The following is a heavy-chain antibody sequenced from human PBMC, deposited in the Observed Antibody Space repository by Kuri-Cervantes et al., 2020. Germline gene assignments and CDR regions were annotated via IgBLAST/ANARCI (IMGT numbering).Heavy chain of an antibody. J-gene: IGHJ2*01. Sequence: GGSLRLSCAASGFTFSSYAMHWVRQAPGKGLEWVAVISYDGSNKYYADSVKGRFTISRDNSKNTLYLQMNSLRAEDTAVYYCRRYCSSTSCYNWYFDLWGRGTLVTVPQ. CDR2: ISYDGSNK. CDR1: GFTFSSYA. V-gene: IGHV3-30-3*01. CDR3: RRYCSSTSCYNWYFDL. D-gene: IGHD2-2*02.